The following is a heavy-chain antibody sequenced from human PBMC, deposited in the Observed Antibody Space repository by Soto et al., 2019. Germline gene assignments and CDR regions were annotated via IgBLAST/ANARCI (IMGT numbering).Heavy chain of an antibody. CDR3: ARDISSGVDY. CDR2: INSSRSYT. CDR1: GFNFSSYS. J-gene: IGHJ4*02. V-gene: IGHV3-21*01. Sequence: GGSLRLSCAASGFNFSSYSMNWVRQAPGKGLEWVSRINSSRSYTYYADSVKGRFTISRDNAKNTLYLQMNSLRAEDTAVYYCARDISSGVDYWGQGTLVTVSS. D-gene: IGHD6-19*01.